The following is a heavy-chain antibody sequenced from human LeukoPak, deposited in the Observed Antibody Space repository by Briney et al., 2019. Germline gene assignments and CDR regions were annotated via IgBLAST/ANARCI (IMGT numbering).Heavy chain of an antibody. V-gene: IGHV1-18*01. Sequence: AASVKVSCKASGYTFTSYGISWVRQAPGQGLEWMGWISAYNGYTNYAQKLQGRVTMTTDTSTSTAYMELRSLRSDDTAVYYCARGNKQRWLQSFDYWGQGTLVTASS. CDR1: GYTFTSYG. CDR3: ARGNKQRWLQSFDY. D-gene: IGHD5-24*01. CDR2: ISAYNGYT. J-gene: IGHJ4*02.